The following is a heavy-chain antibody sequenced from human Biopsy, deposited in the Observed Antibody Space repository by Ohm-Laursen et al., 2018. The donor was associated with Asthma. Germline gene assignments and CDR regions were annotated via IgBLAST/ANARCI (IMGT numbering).Heavy chain of an antibody. D-gene: IGHD3-10*01. CDR1: GYTFNSAG. J-gene: IGHJ6*02. V-gene: IGHV1-18*01. Sequence: ASVKVSCNTSGYTFNSAGITWVRQAPGQGLEWMGWISVYNGNTKVAQKLQDRVTMITDTSTSTAYMELMSLRSDDTAVYFCARAVDYSHYYGIDVWGQGTTVTVS. CDR3: ARAVDYSHYYGIDV. CDR2: ISVYNGNT.